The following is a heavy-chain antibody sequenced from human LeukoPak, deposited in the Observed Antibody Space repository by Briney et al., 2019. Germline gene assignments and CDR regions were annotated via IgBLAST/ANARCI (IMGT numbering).Heavy chain of an antibody. D-gene: IGHD3-16*02. CDR2: ISAYNGNT. CDR3: ARAKINWGSYRTPFDP. J-gene: IGHJ5*02. Sequence: ASVKVSCKASGYTFTSYGISWVRQAPGQGLEWMGWISAYNGNTNYAQKFQGRVTMTRDTSISTAYMELSRLRSDDTAVYYCARAKINWGSYRTPFDPWGQGTLVTVSS. V-gene: IGHV1-18*01. CDR1: GYTFTSYG.